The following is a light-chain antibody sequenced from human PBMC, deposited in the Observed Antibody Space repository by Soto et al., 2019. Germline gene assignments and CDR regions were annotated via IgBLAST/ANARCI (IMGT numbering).Light chain of an antibody. V-gene: IGLV2-14*03. CDR2: DVS. CDR1: SSDVGGYKY. Sequence: QSALTQPASRSGSPGQSITISCTGTSSDVGGYKYVSWYQHHPGKAPKLMIFDVSNRPSVVSNCFSGFKSGNTASLTISGLQPEDEADYYCSSYTTSNTRQIVFGTGTKVTVL. J-gene: IGLJ1*01. CDR3: SSYTTSNTRQIV.